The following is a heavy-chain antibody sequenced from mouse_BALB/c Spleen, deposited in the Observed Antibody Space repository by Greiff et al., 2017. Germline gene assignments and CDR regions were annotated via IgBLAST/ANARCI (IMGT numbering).Heavy chain of an antibody. Sequence: QVHVKQSGPGLVAPSQSLSITCTVSGFSLTSYDISWIRQPPGKGLEWLGVIWTGGGTNYNSAFMSRLSISKDNSKSQVFLKMNSLQTDDTAIYYCVRCDLYFDYWGQGTTLTVSS. CDR3: VRCDLYFDY. CDR2: IWTGGGT. J-gene: IGHJ2*01. V-gene: IGHV2-9-2*01. CDR1: GFSLTSYD.